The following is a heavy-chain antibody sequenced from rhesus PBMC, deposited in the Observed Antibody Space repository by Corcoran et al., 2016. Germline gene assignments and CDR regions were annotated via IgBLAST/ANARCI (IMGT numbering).Heavy chain of an antibody. CDR2: ITYSGST. J-gene: IGHJ6*01. V-gene: IGHV4-122*02. CDR1: GGSISSGYYY. Sequence: QVQLQESGPGLVKPSETLSLTCAVSGGSISSGYYYWSWIRQPTGKGLEWIGYITYSGSTSYNPSLKGRVPISEDTSKNQFSLKLRSVNAADTAVYYCATWGGYLTRYGLDSWGQGVVVTVSS. D-gene: IGHD1-44*02. CDR3: ATWGGYLTRYGLDS.